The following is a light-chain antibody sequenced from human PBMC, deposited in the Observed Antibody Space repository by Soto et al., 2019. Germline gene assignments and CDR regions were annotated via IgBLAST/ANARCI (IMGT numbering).Light chain of an antibody. CDR3: QQYGTSPGT. CDR2: DTS. CDR1: QTIRGL. V-gene: IGKV3-20*01. Sequence: EIVLTQSPATLSLSPGERATLSCRTSQTIRGLLNWYQQRPGQAPRLLIYDTSSRATGIPDRFSGSGSGTDFTLTISRLEPADFAVYYCQQYGTSPGTFGQGTKVEIK. J-gene: IGKJ1*01.